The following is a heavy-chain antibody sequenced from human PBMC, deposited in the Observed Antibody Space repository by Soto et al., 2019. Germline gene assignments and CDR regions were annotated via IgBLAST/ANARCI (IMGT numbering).Heavy chain of an antibody. CDR3: AKDRITVGATDYYHYYGMDV. D-gene: IGHD1-26*01. Sequence: PGGSLRLSCAASGFTFSSYGMHWVRQAPGKGLEWVAVISYDGSNKYYADSVKGRFTISRDNSKNTLYLQMNSLRAEDTAVYYCAKDRITVGATDYYHYYGMDVWGQGTTVTVSS. J-gene: IGHJ6*02. V-gene: IGHV3-30*18. CDR2: ISYDGSNK. CDR1: GFTFSSYG.